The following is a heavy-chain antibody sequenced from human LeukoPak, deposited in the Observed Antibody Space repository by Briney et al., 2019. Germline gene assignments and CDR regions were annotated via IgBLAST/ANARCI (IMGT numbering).Heavy chain of an antibody. CDR1: GGSTSIGDYY. CDR3: ARLPRHYGDYYFDY. Sequence: PSRTLSLTCTVSGGSTSIGDYYCSWIRQPPGKGLEWIGYIYYSGSTYYNPSLKSRVTISVDTSKNQFSLKLSSVTAADTAVYYCARLPRHYGDYYFDYWGQGTLVTVSS. V-gene: IGHV4-30-4*01. D-gene: IGHD4-17*01. CDR2: IYYSGST. J-gene: IGHJ4*02.